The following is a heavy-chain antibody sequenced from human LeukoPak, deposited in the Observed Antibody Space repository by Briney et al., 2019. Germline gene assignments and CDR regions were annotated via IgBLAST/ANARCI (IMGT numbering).Heavy chain of an antibody. CDR3: ARRQQLVQIYYYYGMDV. CDR1: GGSISSGIYY. V-gene: IGHV4-61*02. Sequence: PSETLSLTCGVSGGSISSGIYYWNWIRQSAGKGLEWLGRMSTSWSTKYNPSLEHRVAVSVDTSKNQFSLKVDAVTAADTAVYYCARRQQLVQIYYYYGMDVWGQGTTVTVSS. J-gene: IGHJ6*02. CDR2: MSTSWST. D-gene: IGHD6-13*01.